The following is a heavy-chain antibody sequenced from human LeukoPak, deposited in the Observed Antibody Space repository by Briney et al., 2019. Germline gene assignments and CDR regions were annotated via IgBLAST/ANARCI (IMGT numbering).Heavy chain of an antibody. J-gene: IGHJ4*02. D-gene: IGHD3-16*01. CDR3: ARDRPAGGVGDFDH. CDR1: GFTVSSKY. Sequence: GGSLRLSCAASGFTVSSKYMSWVRQAPGKGLEWVSAIYTDGSTYYAGSVKGRFTISRDNSENTLYLQMNSLRVEDTAVYYCARDRPAGGVGDFDHWGQGTLVTVSS. V-gene: IGHV3-66*01. CDR2: IYTDGST.